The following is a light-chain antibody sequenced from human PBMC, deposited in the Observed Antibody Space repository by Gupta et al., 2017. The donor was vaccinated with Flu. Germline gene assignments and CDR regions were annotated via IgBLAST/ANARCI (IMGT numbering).Light chain of an antibody. V-gene: IGKV1-39*01. CDR2: TAA. Sequence: PSSLSASVGERVTITCRASHNIGVYLNWYQQKPGKAPQLLMYTAAILQTGVPSRFSGSRSGTDFTLTINGLQPEDIGTYYCQQSYGTRWTFGQGTKVGI. CDR1: HNIGVY. CDR3: QQSYGTRWT. J-gene: IGKJ1*01.